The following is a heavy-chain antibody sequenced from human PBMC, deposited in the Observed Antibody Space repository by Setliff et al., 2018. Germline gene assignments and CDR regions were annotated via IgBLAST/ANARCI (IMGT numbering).Heavy chain of an antibody. CDR1: GFSITNGYY. CDR2: IFQSGIT. CDR3: ARVGGLLVATMPFDY. J-gene: IGHJ4*03. D-gene: IGHD5-12*01. V-gene: IGHV4-38-2*01. Sequence: SETLSLTCAVSGFSITNGYYWGWIRQSPGKQLEWIGNIFQSGITFYNPSLKSRVTISLDPSQNQFSLKLRSVTAADTAVYFCARVGGLLVATMPFDYWGQGTKVTVSS.